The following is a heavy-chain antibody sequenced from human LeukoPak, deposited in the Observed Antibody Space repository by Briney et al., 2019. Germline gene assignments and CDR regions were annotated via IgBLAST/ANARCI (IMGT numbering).Heavy chain of an antibody. V-gene: IGHV4-59*01. CDR1: GGSISSNS. D-gene: IGHD5-24*01. J-gene: IGHJ4*02. CDR3: VRGGWLPTSGFDY. Sequence: SETLSLTCTVSGGSISSNSWSWLRQPPGQGLEWIGYLYDSGSTRYSPSLKRPVTISEDTSKNQFSLKLTSVTAADTAVYYCVRGGWLPTSGFDYWGQGTLVTVSS. CDR2: LYDSGST.